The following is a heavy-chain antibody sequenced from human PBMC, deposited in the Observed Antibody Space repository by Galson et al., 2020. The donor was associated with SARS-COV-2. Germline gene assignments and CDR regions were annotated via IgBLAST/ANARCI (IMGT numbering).Heavy chain of an antibody. CDR2: ISTSLTYI. Sequence: GESLKISCAGSGFTFSTYNMNWVRQAPGEGLEWVSSISTSLTYIYYADSVTGRFTISRDNAKNSLYLQMNSLRAEDTALYYCARDRIPRSDGYCSGGSCYSDACDIWGQGTMVTVSS. V-gene: IGHV3-21*01. CDR3: ARDRIPRSDGYCSGGSCYSDACDI. CDR1: GFTFSTYN. D-gene: IGHD2-15*01. J-gene: IGHJ3*02.